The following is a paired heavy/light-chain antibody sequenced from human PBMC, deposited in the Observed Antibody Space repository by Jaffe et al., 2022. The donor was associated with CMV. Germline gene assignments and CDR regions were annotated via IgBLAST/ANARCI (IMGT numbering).Light chain of an antibody. Sequence: QSALTQPASVSGSPGQSITISCTGTSSDVGGFDYVSWYQQHPGRAPKLMIYDVRNRPSGVSIRFSGSKSGNTASLTISGLQTDDEADYYCSSYRSTTTLVVFGGGTKLTVL. CDR2: DVR. V-gene: IGLV2-14*03. CDR1: SSDVGGFDY. J-gene: IGLJ2*01. CDR3: SSYRSTTTLVV.
Heavy chain of an antibody. Sequence: EVQLVESGGALVQPGGSLRLSCVASGFTFSNYAFHWVRQAPGKGLEYVSGIRGDGGSTYYANSVKGRFTVSRDNSKNTLNLQMGSLRAEDMGVYYCVRDARDFYYYMDVWGKGTTVSVSS. CDR1: GFTFSNYA. V-gene: IGHV3-64*01. J-gene: IGHJ6*03. CDR2: IRGDGGST. CDR3: VRDARDFYYYMDV.